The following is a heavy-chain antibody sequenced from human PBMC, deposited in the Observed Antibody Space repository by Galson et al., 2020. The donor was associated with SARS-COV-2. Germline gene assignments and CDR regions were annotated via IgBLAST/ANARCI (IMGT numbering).Heavy chain of an antibody. V-gene: IGHV4-34*01. J-gene: IGHJ3*02. CDR2: INHSGST. D-gene: IGHD3-22*01. Sequence: SETLSLTCAVYGGSFSGYYWSWLRQPPGMGLEWIGEINHSGSTNYNPSLKSRVTISVDTSKNQFSLKLSSVTAADTAVYYCAREKGDSSGYYYATNDAFDIWGQGTMVTVSS. CDR1: GGSFSGYY. CDR3: AREKGDSSGYYYATNDAFDI.